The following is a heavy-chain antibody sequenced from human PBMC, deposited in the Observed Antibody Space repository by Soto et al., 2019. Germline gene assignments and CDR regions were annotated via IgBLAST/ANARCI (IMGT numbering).Heavy chain of an antibody. D-gene: IGHD1-26*01. V-gene: IGHV4-39*01. CDR2: FYYSGST. Sequence: SETLSLTCTVSGGSISSSNYYWGWIRQPPGKGLEWIGSFYYSGSTYNNPSLKSRVTISVDTSKNQFSLKLSSVTAADTAVYYCATQEVGGSYVYTFDPWGQGTLVTVSS. J-gene: IGHJ5*02. CDR1: GGSISSSNYY. CDR3: ATQEVGGSYVYTFDP.